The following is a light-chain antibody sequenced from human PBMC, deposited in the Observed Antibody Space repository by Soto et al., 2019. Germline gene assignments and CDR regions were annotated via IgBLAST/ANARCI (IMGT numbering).Light chain of an antibody. CDR1: QSISSW. J-gene: IGKJ1*01. V-gene: IGKV1-5*03. CDR3: QQYDNGWT. CDR2: KAS. Sequence: DIQMTQSPSTLSASVGDRVTITCRASQSISSWLAWYQQRPGKAPKLLIYKASSLESGVPTRFSGSGSGTEFNLTISSLQPDDSATYYCQQYDNGWTFGQGTKVEI.